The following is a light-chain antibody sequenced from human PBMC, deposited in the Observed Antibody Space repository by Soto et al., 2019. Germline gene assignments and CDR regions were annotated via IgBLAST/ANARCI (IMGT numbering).Light chain of an antibody. CDR1: SSDVGGYNY. CDR3: SSYTSSSTPPYV. J-gene: IGLJ1*01. Sequence: QSALTQPASVSGSPGQSITISCTGTSSDVGGYNYVSWYQQHPGKAPKLMIYEVSNRPSGVSNRFSGSKSGNTASLTISGLQAVDEADYYCSSYTSSSTPPYVFGTGTKLTVL. CDR2: EVS. V-gene: IGLV2-14*01.